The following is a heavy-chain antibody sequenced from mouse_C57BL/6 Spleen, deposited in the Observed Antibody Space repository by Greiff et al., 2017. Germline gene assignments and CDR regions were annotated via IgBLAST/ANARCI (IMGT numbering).Heavy chain of an antibody. Sequence: VKLQESGPGLVQPSQSLSITCTVSGFSLTSYGVHWVRQSPGKGLEWLGVIWSGGSTDYNAAFISRLSISKDNSKSQVFFKMNSLQADDTAIYYCARLGDYDGYYDFDDWGQGTTLTVSS. CDR2: IWSGGST. CDR3: ARLGDYDGYYDFDD. V-gene: IGHV2-2*01. CDR1: GFSLTSYG. D-gene: IGHD2-3*01. J-gene: IGHJ2*01.